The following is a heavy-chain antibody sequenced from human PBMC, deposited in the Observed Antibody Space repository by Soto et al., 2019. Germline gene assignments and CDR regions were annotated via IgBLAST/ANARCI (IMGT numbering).Heavy chain of an antibody. CDR2: ISYDGSNK. CDR1: GFTFSSYG. Sequence: QVQLVESGGGVVQPGRSLRLSCAASGFTFSSYGMHWVRQAPGKGLEWVAVISYDGSNKYYADSVKGRFTISRDNSKNTLYLQMHSLRAEDTAVYYCAKGEKTRYSGYVFDYWGQGTLVTVSS. J-gene: IGHJ4*02. CDR3: AKGEKTRYSGYVFDY. D-gene: IGHD5-12*01. V-gene: IGHV3-30*18.